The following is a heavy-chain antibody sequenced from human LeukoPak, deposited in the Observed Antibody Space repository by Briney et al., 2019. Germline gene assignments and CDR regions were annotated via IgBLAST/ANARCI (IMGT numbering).Heavy chain of an antibody. CDR1: GFNFGDHA. J-gene: IGHJ5*02. CDR3: AKAFTTGWHNYDH. Sequence: GGSLRLSCVASGFNFGDHAMRWVRQAPGKGLEWVSGIGWNGNSVGYADSVMGRFTISRDSAKNSLYLQMNSLRPEDTALYYCAKAFTTGWHNYDHWGQGTLVTVSS. D-gene: IGHD1/OR15-1a*01. V-gene: IGHV3-9*01. CDR2: IGWNGNSV.